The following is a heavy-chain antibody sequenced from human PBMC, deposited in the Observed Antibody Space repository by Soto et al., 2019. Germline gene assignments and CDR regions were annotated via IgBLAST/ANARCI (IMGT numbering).Heavy chain of an antibody. CDR3: ARERMQLRGSFDY. CDR1: GRSINGYY. J-gene: IGHJ4*02. Sequence: QVQLQESGPGLVKPSETLSLTCTVSGRSINGYYWSWIRQPPGKGLVWIGYIYYSGGTNYNPSLQSRVTISVDTSKNQFSLKLTSVTAADTAVYYCARERMQLRGSFDYWGQGTLVTVSS. D-gene: IGHD4-17*01. V-gene: IGHV4-59*01. CDR2: IYYSGGT.